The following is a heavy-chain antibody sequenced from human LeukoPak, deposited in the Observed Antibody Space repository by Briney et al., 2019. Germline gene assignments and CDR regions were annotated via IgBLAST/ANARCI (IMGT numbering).Heavy chain of an antibody. D-gene: IGHD3-22*01. J-gene: IGHJ4*02. CDR3: ARGRHSSGYYHPFDY. CDR2: IKQDGSEK. CDR1: GFTFSSYW. V-gene: IGHV3-7*01. Sequence: GGSLRLSCAASGFTFSSYWMSWVRQAPGKGLEWVANIKQDGSEKYYVDSVKGRFTISRDNAKNSLYLQMNSLRAEDTAVYYCARGRHSSGYYHPFDYWGQGTLVTVSS.